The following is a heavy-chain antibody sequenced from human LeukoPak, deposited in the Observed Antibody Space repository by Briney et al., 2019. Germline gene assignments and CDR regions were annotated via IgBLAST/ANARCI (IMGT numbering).Heavy chain of an antibody. J-gene: IGHJ5*02. CDR1: GGTFSSYA. CDR2: IIPIFGTA. D-gene: IGHD5-18*01. V-gene: IGHV1-69*13. CDR3: ARVYLVDTIGYNWFDP. Sequence: ASVKVSCKASGGTFSSYAISWVRQAPGQGLKWMGGIIPIFGTANYAQKFQGRVTITADESTSTAYMELSSLRSEDTAVYYCARVYLVDTIGYNWFDPWGQGTLVTVSS.